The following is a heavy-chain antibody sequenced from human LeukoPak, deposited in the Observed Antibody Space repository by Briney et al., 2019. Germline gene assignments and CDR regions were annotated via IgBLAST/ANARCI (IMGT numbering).Heavy chain of an antibody. D-gene: IGHD3-22*01. J-gene: IGHJ4*02. CDR2: FKSKTDGGTT. CDR1: GFTFSNAW. V-gene: IGHV3-15*01. CDR3: TTDYYYYDSSGYYY. Sequence: PGGSLRLSCAASGFTFSNAWMSWVRQAPGKGLEWVGRFKSKTDGGTTDYAAPVKGRFTISRDDSKNTLYLQMNSLKTEDTAVYYCTTDYYYYDSSGYYYWGQGTLVTVSS.